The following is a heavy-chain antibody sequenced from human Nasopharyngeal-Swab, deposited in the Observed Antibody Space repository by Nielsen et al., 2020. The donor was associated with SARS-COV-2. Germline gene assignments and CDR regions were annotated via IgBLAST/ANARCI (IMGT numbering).Heavy chain of an antibody. CDR3: ARASITMIVVVDAFDI. V-gene: IGHV4-31*02. J-gene: IGHJ3*02. Sequence: WIRQCPGQGLEWLGYIYYSGSTYYNPSLKSRVTISVDTSKNQFSLKLSSVTAADTAVYYCARASITMIVVVDAFDIWGQGTMVTVSS. CDR2: IYYSGST. D-gene: IGHD3-22*01.